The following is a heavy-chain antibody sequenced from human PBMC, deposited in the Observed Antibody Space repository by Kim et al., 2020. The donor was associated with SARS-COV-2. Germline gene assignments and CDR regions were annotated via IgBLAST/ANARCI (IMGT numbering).Heavy chain of an antibody. J-gene: IGHJ4*02. V-gene: IGHV3-23*01. CDR3: AKASITMIVVAPDY. Sequence: ADSVKGRFTISRDNSKNTLYLQMNSLRAEDTAVYYCAKASITMIVVAPDYWGRGTLVTVSS. D-gene: IGHD3-22*01.